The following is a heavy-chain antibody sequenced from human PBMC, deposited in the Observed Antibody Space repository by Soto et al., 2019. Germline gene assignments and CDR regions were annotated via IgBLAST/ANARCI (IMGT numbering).Heavy chain of an antibody. D-gene: IGHD6-6*01. CDR1: GYTFTGYY. V-gene: IGHV1-2*04. J-gene: IGHJ4*02. Sequence: ASVKVSCKASGYTFTGYYMHWVRQAPGQGLEWMGWINPNSGGTNYAQKFQGWVTMTRDTSNSTAYMELSRLRSDDTAVYYCARAPSSIAARYEFDYGGQGTLVTVSS. CDR2: INPNSGGT. CDR3: ARAPSSIAARYEFDY.